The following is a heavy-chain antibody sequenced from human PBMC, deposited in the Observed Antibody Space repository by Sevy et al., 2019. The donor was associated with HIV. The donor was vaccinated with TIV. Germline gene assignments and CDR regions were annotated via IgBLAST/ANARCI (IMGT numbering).Heavy chain of an antibody. CDR1: GFTFSNVW. CDR3: TTGGSLVQH. Sequence: GGSLRLSCAASGFTFSNVWMSWVRQAPGKGLEWISSIKSKTDGGTTDYAAPVKGRFSISRDDSKTTLYLQMNSLKIEDIAVYYCTTGGSLVQHWGQGTLVTGSS. D-gene: IGHD3-16*01. J-gene: IGHJ1*01. V-gene: IGHV3-15*01. CDR2: IKSKTDGGTT.